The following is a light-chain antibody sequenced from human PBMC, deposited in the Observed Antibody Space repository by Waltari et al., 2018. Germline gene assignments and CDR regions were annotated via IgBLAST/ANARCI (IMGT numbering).Light chain of an antibody. J-gene: IGLJ3*02. CDR3: ATWDSRLSVVV. CDR2: DNN. CDR1: SSNIGNND. V-gene: IGLV1-51*01. Sequence: QSVLTQPPSVSAAPGQRVTISCSGGSSNIGNNDVSWYQQFPGPAPKLLITDNNKRPFAIPDRFSGSKYGTSATLGITGLQTGDEADYYCATWDSRLSVVVFGGGTKVTVL.